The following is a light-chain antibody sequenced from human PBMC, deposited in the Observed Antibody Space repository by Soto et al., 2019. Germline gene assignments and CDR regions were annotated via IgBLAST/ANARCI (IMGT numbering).Light chain of an antibody. V-gene: IGKV3-20*01. CDR1: QSVSSDY. J-gene: IGKJ2*01. CDR2: GAS. Sequence: DIVLTQSPGTLSLSPGERATLSCRATQSVSSDYLAWYQQKPGQAPRLLISGASNTATGIPDRFSGSGSGTDFTLTISRLEPDDFAVYYCQQYGNSPYTFGQGTKLEIK. CDR3: QQYGNSPYT.